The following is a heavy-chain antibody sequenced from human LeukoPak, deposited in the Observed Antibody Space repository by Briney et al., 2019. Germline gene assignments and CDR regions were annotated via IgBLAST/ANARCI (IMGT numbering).Heavy chain of an antibody. CDR3: ARSYGALDY. V-gene: IGHV3-20*01. Sequence: PGGSLRLSCTASGFAFDEHGMSWVRQVPGKGLEWVSGINWSGGSTGYADPLRGRFTISRDNAKNSLYLQMNSLRAEDTALYHCARSYGALDYWGQGTLVTVSS. CDR1: GFAFDEHG. D-gene: IGHD4-17*01. J-gene: IGHJ4*02. CDR2: INWSGGST.